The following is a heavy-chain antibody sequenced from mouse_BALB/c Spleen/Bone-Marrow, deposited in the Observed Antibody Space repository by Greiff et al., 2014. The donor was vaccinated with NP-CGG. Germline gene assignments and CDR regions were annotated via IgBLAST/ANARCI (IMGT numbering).Heavy chain of an antibody. CDR2: IDPANGNT. Sequence: HLPPSGSDLVNPVASFKLSFPASGFNIKDTYMHWVKQRPEQGLEWIGRIDPANGNTRYDPKFQGKATITADTSSNTAYLQLSSLTSEDTAVYYCASYYYGSSSFAYWGQGTLVTVSA. J-gene: IGHJ3*01. D-gene: IGHD1-1*01. CDR3: ASYYYGSSSFAY. V-gene: IGHV14-3*02. CDR1: GFNIKDTY.